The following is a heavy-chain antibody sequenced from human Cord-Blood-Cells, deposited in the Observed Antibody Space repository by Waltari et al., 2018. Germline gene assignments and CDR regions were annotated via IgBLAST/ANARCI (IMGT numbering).Heavy chain of an antibody. CDR2: IWYDGSNK. J-gene: IGHJ2*01. V-gene: IGHV3-33*01. Sequence: QVQLVESGGGVVQPGRSLRLSCAASGFTFSSYGMHWARQAPGKGLEWVAVIWYDGSNKYYADAVKGRFTISRDNSKNTLYLQMTSLRAEDTAVYYCARAEYWYFDLWGRGTLVTVSS. CDR3: ARAEYWYFDL. CDR1: GFTFSSYG.